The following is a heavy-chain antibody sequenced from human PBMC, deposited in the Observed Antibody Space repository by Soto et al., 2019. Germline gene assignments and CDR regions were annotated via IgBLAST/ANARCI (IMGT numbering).Heavy chain of an antibody. V-gene: IGHV4-59*12. J-gene: IGHJ4*02. CDR2: IYYSGST. D-gene: IGHD4-17*01. Sequence: SETLSLTCTVSGGSISNYYWTWIRQPPGKGLEWIGYIYYSGSTNYNPSLKSRVTISVDKSKNQFSLKLSSVTAADTAVYYCARTYGEIIDYWGQGTLVTVSS. CDR3: ARTYGEIIDY. CDR1: GGSISNYY.